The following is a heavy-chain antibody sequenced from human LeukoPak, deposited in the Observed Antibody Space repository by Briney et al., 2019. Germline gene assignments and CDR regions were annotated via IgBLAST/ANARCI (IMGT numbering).Heavy chain of an antibody. CDR2: IYYSGST. CDR1: GGSISSYY. V-gene: IGHV4-59*01. CDR3: ARETSQKGAHYMDV. D-gene: IGHD3-16*01. J-gene: IGHJ6*03. Sequence: SETLSLTCTVSGGSISSYYWSWIRQPPGKGLGWIGYIYYSGSTNYNPSLKSRVTISVDTSKNQFSLKLSSVTAADTAVYYCARETSQKGAHYMDVWGKGTTVTISS.